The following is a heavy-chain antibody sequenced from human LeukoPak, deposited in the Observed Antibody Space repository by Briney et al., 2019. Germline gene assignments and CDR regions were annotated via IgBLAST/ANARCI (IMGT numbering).Heavy chain of an antibody. J-gene: IGHJ5*02. Sequence: SDTLSLTCTLSGHSISSRRYYWGWIREPPGKGLEWFGSIYYSGTTHYNPSLKSRVTISVDTSKTQFSLKLSSVTASDTTVYYCVRTYYDFWSGPFTRGNPFDPWGQGTLVTVSS. CDR3: VRTYYDFWSGPFTRGNPFDP. D-gene: IGHD3-3*01. CDR1: GHSISSRRYY. V-gene: IGHV4-39*01. CDR2: IYYSGTT.